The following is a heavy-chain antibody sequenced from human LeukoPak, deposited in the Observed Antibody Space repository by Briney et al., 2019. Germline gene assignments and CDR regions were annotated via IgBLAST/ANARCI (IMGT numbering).Heavy chain of an antibody. Sequence: TPSETLSLTCAVYGGSFSGYYWSWIRQPPGKGLEWIGEINHSGSTNYNPSLKSRVTISVDTSKNQFSLKLSSVTAADTAVYYCARGYQLLYTSANLDYWGQGTLVTVSS. CDR3: ARGYQLLYTSANLDY. V-gene: IGHV4-34*01. J-gene: IGHJ4*02. D-gene: IGHD2-2*02. CDR2: INHSGST. CDR1: GGSFSGYY.